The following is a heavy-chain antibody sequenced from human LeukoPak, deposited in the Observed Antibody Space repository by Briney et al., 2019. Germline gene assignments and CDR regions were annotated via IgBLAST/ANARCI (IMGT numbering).Heavy chain of an antibody. CDR2: IYPGDSDT. D-gene: IGHD3-10*01. Sequence: GESLKISCKGSGYSFTSYWIGWVRQMSGKGLEWIGIIYPGDSDTRYSSSFQGQVTISADKSISTAFLQWSSLQASDTAMYYCARSSAMTYNGPRDYWGQGTLVTVSS. CDR3: ARSSAMTYNGPRDY. CDR1: GYSFTSYW. V-gene: IGHV5-51*01. J-gene: IGHJ4*02.